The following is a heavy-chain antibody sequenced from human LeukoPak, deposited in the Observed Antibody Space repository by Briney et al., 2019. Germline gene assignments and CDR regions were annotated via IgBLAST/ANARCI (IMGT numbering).Heavy chain of an antibody. CDR3: ARLGASGSYVDY. J-gene: IGHJ4*02. CDR1: GGSISSSSYY. Sequence: SETLSLTCTVSGGSISSSSYYWGWIRQPPGKELEWIGSIYYSGSTYYNPSLKSRVTISVDTSKNQFSLKLSSVTAADTAVYYCARLGASGSYVDYWGQGTLVTVSS. CDR2: IYYSGST. V-gene: IGHV4-39*01. D-gene: IGHD1-26*01.